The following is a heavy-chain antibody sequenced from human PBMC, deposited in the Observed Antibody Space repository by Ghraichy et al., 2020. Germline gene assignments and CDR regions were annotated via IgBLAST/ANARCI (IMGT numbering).Heavy chain of an antibody. CDR2: INKDGGEK. Sequence: GGSLRLSCAASGFTFNNYWMSWVRRAPGKGLEWVANINKDGGEKYYVDSVKGRFTFSRDNVKNSLSLQMNSLRAEDTAVYYCARADNVYVWGSYRPPSYFDYWGQGTLVTVSS. J-gene: IGHJ4*02. D-gene: IGHD3-16*02. CDR1: GFTFNNYW. V-gene: IGHV3-7*03. CDR3: ARADNVYVWGSYRPPSYFDY.